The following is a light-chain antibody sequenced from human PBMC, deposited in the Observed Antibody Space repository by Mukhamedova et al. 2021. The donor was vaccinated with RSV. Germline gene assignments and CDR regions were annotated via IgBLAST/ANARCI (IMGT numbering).Light chain of an antibody. Sequence: ARWCQQKPGQAPILVIYKNSVRPSGIPERFSGSGSGTTVTLTISGAQVDDEADYYCYSATDTVVFGGGTKLTVL. V-gene: IGLV3-27*01. CDR3: YSATDTVV. J-gene: IGLJ2*01. CDR2: KNS.